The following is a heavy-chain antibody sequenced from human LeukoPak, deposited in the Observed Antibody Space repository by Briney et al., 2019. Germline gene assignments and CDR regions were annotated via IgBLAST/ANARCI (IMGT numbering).Heavy chain of an antibody. CDR1: GGSISSSSYY. Sequence: SETLSLTCTVSGGSISSSSYYWGWIRQPPGKGLEWIGEINHSGSTNYNPSLKSRVTISVDTSKNQFSLKLSSVTAADTAVYYCARETKRRYCSGGSCYSSWFDPWGQGTLVTVSS. J-gene: IGHJ5*02. V-gene: IGHV4-39*07. CDR2: INHSGST. D-gene: IGHD2-15*01. CDR3: ARETKRRYCSGGSCYSSWFDP.